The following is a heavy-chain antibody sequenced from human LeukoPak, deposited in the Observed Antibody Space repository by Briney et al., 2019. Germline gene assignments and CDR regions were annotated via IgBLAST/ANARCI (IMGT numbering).Heavy chain of an antibody. D-gene: IGHD4-17*01. Sequence: GGSLRLSCAASGFTFSSYSMNWVRQAPGKGLEWVSYISSSGSTIYYADSVKGRFTISRDNAKNSLYLQMNSLRAEDTAVYFCARLERYGDSPFDYWGQGTLVTVSS. CDR2: ISSSGSTI. CDR3: ARLERYGDSPFDY. J-gene: IGHJ4*02. V-gene: IGHV3-48*03. CDR1: GFTFSSYS.